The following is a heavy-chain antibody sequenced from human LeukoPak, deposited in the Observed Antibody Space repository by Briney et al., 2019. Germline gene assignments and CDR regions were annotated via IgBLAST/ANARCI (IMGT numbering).Heavy chain of an antibody. CDR3: ARGVSYYDSSGYYNEYFQH. J-gene: IGHJ1*01. D-gene: IGHD3-22*01. CDR1: GGSISNSTYY. V-gene: IGHV4-39*01. Sequence: SETLSLTCTVSGGSISNSTYYWSWIRQPPGKGLEWIATIYYTGTTYYNPSLKSRVTISVDTSKNQFSLKLSSVTAADTAVYYCARGVSYYDSSGYYNEYFQHWGQGTLVTVSS. CDR2: IYYTGTT.